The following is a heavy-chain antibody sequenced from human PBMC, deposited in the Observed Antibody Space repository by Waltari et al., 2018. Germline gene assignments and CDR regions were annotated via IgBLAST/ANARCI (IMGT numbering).Heavy chain of an antibody. CDR2: IYYSGST. J-gene: IGHJ6*02. D-gene: IGHD1-1*01. CDR1: GGSISSYY. V-gene: IGHV4-59*01. Sequence: QVQLQESGPGLVKPSETLSLTCTVSGGSISSYYWSWIRQPPGKGLEWIGYIYYSGSTNYNPSLKSRVTISVDTSKNQFSLKLSSVTAADTAVYYCARGKLERRDSSRGYYYYGMDVWGQGTTVTVSS. CDR3: ARGKLERRDSSRGYYYYGMDV.